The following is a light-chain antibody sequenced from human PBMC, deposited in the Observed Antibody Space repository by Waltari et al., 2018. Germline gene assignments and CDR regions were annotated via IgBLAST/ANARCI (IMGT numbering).Light chain of an antibody. J-gene: IGKJ4*01. CDR3: QQSYSTPQT. V-gene: IGKV1-39*01. CDR2: AAS. CDR1: QSISSY. Sequence: DIQMTQSPSSLSASVGDRVTITCRASQSISSYLNWYQQKPGKAPKLLIYAASSLQSGGASRFSGSGSGTEFTLTSSSLQPEDVATYYCQQSYSTPQTFGGGTKVEIK.